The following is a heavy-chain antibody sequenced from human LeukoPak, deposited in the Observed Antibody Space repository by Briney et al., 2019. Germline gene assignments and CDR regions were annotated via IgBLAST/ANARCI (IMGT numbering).Heavy chain of an antibody. CDR2: IIPIFGTA. J-gene: IGHJ5*02. Sequence: GASVKVSCKASGGTFSSYAISWVRQAPGQGLEWMGGIIPIFGTANYAQKFQGRVTITADEPTSTAYMELSSLRSEDTAVYYCARGGSGGYESWFDPWGQGTLVTVSS. D-gene: IGHD5-12*01. V-gene: IGHV1-69*13. CDR1: GGTFSSYA. CDR3: ARGGSGGYESWFDP.